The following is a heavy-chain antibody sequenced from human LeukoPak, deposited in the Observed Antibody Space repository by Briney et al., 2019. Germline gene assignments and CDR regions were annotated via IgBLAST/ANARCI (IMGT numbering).Heavy chain of an antibody. CDR3: AREGGDYGPLDY. Sequence: GGSLRLSCAASGFSFDDHAMHWVRQAPGKGLEWVSAISGSGGSTYYADSVKGRFTISRDNAKNSLYLQMNSLRAEDTAVYYCAREGGDYGPLDYWGQGTLVTVSS. J-gene: IGHJ4*02. D-gene: IGHD4-17*01. CDR1: GFSFDDHA. V-gene: IGHV3-23*01. CDR2: ISGSGGST.